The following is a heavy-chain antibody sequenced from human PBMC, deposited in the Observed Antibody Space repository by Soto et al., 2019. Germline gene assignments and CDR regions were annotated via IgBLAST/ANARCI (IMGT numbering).Heavy chain of an antibody. J-gene: IGHJ4*02. Sequence: ASVKVSCKASGGTFSSYAISWVRQAPGQGLEWMGGIIPIFGIANYAQKFQGRVTITADKSTSTAYMELSSLRSEDTAVYYCATQPSSSWYGDFDYWGQGTLVTVSS. CDR2: IIPIFGIA. CDR1: GGTFSSYA. CDR3: ATQPSSSWYGDFDY. D-gene: IGHD6-13*01. V-gene: IGHV1-69*10.